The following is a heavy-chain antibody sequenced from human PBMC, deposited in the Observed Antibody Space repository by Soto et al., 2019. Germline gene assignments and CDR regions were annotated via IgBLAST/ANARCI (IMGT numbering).Heavy chain of an antibody. V-gene: IGHV4-34*01. CDR2: INHSGST. CDR3: ARGPHLYYYGSGSYTYYYYYMDV. J-gene: IGHJ6*03. D-gene: IGHD3-10*01. Sequence: SETLSLTCAVYGGSFSGYYWSWIRQPPGKGLEWIGEINHSGSTNYNPSLKSRVTISVDTSKNQFSLKLRSVTAADTAVYYCARGPHLYYYGSGSYTYYYYYMDVWGKGTTVTVSS. CDR1: GGSFSGYY.